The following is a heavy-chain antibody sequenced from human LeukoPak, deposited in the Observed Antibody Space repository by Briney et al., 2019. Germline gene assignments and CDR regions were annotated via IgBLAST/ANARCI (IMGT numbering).Heavy chain of an antibody. J-gene: IGHJ4*02. CDR2: INASGGST. Sequence: ASVKVSCKASGYTFTSYYIHWVRQAPGQGLEWMGIINASGGSTSYAQKFQGRVTVTRDTSTSTVYMELSSLGSKDTAVYYCARGLKPPWDSTDYHDWGQGTLVTVSS. CDR3: ARGLKPPWDSTDYHD. D-gene: IGHD2-2*01. CDR1: GYTFTSYY. V-gene: IGHV1-46*01.